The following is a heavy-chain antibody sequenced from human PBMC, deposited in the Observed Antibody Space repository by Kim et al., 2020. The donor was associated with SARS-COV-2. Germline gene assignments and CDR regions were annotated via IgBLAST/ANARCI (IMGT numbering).Heavy chain of an antibody. Sequence: GRFTISRDNSKNTLYLQMNSLRAEDTAVYYCAKGQLIAAADFYYYYGMDVWGQGTTVTVSS. V-gene: IGHV3-23*01. CDR3: AKGQLIAAADFYYYYGMDV. J-gene: IGHJ6*02. D-gene: IGHD6-13*01.